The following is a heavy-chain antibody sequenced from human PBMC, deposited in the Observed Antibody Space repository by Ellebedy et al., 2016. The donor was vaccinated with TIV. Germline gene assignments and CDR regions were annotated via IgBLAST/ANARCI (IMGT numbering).Heavy chain of an antibody. CDR1: GGTFRTYA. CDR3: ATGPYTGYEYTVDF. J-gene: IGHJ4*02. D-gene: IGHD5-12*01. V-gene: IGHV1-69*10. Sequence: ASVKVSCTPTGGTFRTYAVSWVRQAPGQGLEWMGGVIPTLGISHYSQNFQGRVSITADSTMSTAYMEVSRLTSEDTAVYYCATGPYTGYEYTVDFWGRGTLVTVSS. CDR2: VIPTLGIS.